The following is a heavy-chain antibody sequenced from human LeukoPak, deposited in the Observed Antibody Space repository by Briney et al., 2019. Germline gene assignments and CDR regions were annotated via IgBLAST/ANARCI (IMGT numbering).Heavy chain of an antibody. V-gene: IGHV3-23*01. Sequence: GGSLRLSCTASGFIFSIYAMTWVRLAPGKGLEWVSAITGSGDTTFYADSVQGRFTISRDNSKNTLYLQMNSLRAEDAAIYYCAKFAGGGGIGYWGQGTLVTVS. CDR3: AKFAGGGGIGY. CDR2: ITGSGDTT. D-gene: IGHD3-16*01. CDR1: GFIFSIYA. J-gene: IGHJ4*02.